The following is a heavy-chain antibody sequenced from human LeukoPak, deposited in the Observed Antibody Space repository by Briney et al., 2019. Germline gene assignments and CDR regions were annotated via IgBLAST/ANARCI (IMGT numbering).Heavy chain of an antibody. Sequence: GGSLRLSCAASGFNVGNNYMNWARQAPGKGLEWVSILYSGGDTYYADSVKGRFTISRDNSKNILSLQMKSLTAADTAVYYCARVGDHYHWYFDLWGRGTLVTVSS. CDR3: ARVGDHYHWYFDL. D-gene: IGHD3-10*01. V-gene: IGHV3-53*01. J-gene: IGHJ2*01. CDR1: GFNVGNNY. CDR2: LYSGGDT.